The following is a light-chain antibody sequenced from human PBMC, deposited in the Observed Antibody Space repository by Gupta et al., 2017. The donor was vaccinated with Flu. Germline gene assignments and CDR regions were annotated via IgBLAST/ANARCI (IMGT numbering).Light chain of an antibody. Sequence: RVTITCSGSSSNIGSKGGTWYQQLPGTVHNLFSKSSNLRSSGVPDRLSGSKAGASASLAISGLQSEDEAEYDWAEWDDSLNNCVFGGGTKITVL. CDR1: SSNIGSKG. CDR3: AEWDDSLNNCV. V-gene: IGLV1-44*01. J-gene: IGLJ3*02. CDR2: SSN.